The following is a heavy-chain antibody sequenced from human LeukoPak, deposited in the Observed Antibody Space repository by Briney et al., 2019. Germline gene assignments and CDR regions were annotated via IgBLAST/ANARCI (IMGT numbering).Heavy chain of an antibody. CDR3: ASFSPRDYDFWSGYYQNFDY. CDR1: GYRFTSYW. V-gene: IGHV5-51*01. Sequence: GESLKISCKGSGYRFTSYWIGWVRQMPGKGLEWMGIIYPGDSDTRYSPSFQGPLTSSADKSIRTAYLQWSSLKASDTAMYYCASFSPRDYDFWSGYYQNFDYWGQGTLVTVSS. J-gene: IGHJ4*02. D-gene: IGHD3-3*01. CDR2: IYPGDSDT.